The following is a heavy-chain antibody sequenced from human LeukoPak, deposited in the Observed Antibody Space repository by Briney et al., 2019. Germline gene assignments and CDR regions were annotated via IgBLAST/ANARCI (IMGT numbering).Heavy chain of an antibody. D-gene: IGHD2-8*01. CDR2: INPNSGGT. CDR3: ARDHLLMVYARYDAFDI. J-gene: IGHJ3*02. Sequence: ASVKVSCKASGYTFTGYYMHWVRQAPGQGLEWMGWINPNSGGTNYAQKFQGRVTMTRDTSISTAYMELSRLRSDDTAVYYCARDHLLMVYARYDAFDIWGQGTMVTVSS. CDR1: GYTFTGYY. V-gene: IGHV1-2*02.